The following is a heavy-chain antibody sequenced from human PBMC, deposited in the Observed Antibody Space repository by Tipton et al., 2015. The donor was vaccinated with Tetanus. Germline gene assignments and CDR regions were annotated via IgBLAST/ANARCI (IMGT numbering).Heavy chain of an antibody. D-gene: IGHD3-10*01. Sequence: TLSLTCAVSGGSVSNGGYSWSWIRQPPGKGLECIGYISHSGRTYYNPSLNSRVTISLDGSKNQFSLKLTSVTAADTAVYYCARGGGNTMFRGGEFVHSYYYQGMDVWGQGTTVTVSS. CDR1: GGSVSNGGYS. CDR3: ARGGGNTMFRGGEFVHSYYYQGMDV. V-gene: IGHV4-30-2*01. J-gene: IGHJ6*02. CDR2: ISHSGRT.